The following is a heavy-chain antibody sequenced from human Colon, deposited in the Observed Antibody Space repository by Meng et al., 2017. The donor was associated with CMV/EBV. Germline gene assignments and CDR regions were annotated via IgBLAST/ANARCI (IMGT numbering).Heavy chain of an antibody. V-gene: IGHV2-5*01. CDR2: IYWNDDK. J-gene: IGHJ4*02. Sequence: SGSSLSCLAAGLCWLRQPPGKPLELLALIYWNDDKRYSPSLKSRLTITKDTSKNQVVLTMTNMDPVYTATYCCAHRLGRWPQQSFDYWGQGTLVTVSS. CDR1: GSSLSCLAAG. D-gene: IGHD5-24*01. CDR3: AHRLGRWPQQSFDY.